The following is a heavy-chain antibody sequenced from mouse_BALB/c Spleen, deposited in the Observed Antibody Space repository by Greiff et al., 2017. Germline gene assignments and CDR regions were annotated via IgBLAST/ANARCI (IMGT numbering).Heavy chain of an antibody. CDR3: ARSKYGNYESYWYFEV. Sequence: QVQLQQSGAELVRPGTSVKVSCKASGYAFTNYLIEWVKQRPGQGLEWIGVINPGSGGTNYNEKFKGKATLTADKSSSTAYMQLSSLTSDDSAVYFCARSKYGNYESYWYFEVWGAGTTVTVSS. CDR2: INPGSGGT. V-gene: IGHV1-54*03. J-gene: IGHJ1*01. D-gene: IGHD2-10*02. CDR1: GYAFTNYL.